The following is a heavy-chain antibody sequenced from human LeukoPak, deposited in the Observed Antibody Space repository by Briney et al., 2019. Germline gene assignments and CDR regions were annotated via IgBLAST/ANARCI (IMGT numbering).Heavy chain of an antibody. CDR3: AKDLENSAAV. CDR1: GFTFSSYW. CDR2: INSDGSST. Sequence: GGSLRLSCAASGFTFSSYWMHWVRHAPGRGLVWISRINSDGSSTTYADSVKGRFTISRDNAKNTLSQQMNSLRAEDTAVYYCAKDLENSAAVWGKGTTVTISS. D-gene: IGHD6-13*01. J-gene: IGHJ6*04. V-gene: IGHV3-74*01.